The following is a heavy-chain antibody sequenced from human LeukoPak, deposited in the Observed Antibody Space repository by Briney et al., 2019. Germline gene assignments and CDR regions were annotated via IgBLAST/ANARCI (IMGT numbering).Heavy chain of an antibody. V-gene: IGHV4-34*01. CDR3: ARGRRVVVPAAMPARRPYGMDV. D-gene: IGHD2-2*01. CDR1: GGSFSGYY. CDR2: INHSGST. J-gene: IGHJ6*02. Sequence: PSETLSLTCAVYGGSFSGYYWSWIREPPGKGLDWIGEINHSGSTNYNPSLKSRVTISVDTSKNQFSLKLSSVTAADTAVYYCARGRRVVVPAAMPARRPYGMDVWGQGTTVTVSS.